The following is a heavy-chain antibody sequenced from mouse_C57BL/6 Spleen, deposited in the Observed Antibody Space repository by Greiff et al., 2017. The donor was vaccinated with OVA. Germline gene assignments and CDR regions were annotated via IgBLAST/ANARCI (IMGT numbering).Heavy chain of an antibody. J-gene: IGHJ1*03. CDR2: IDPSDSYT. CDR3: ARALTTVVAPYFDV. Sequence: VQLQQSGPELVKPGASVKISCKASGYAFSSSWMHWVKQRPGQGLEWIGEIDPSDSYTNYNQKFKGKSTLTVDKSSSTAYMQLSSLTSEDSAVYYCARALTTVVAPYFDVWGTGTTVTVSS. CDR1: GYAFSSSW. D-gene: IGHD1-1*01. V-gene: IGHV1-69*01.